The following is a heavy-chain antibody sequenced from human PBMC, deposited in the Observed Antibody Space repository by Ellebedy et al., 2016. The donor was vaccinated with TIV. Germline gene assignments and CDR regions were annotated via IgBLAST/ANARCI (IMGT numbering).Heavy chain of an antibody. CDR1: GYSFTNYW. D-gene: IGHD3-10*01. V-gene: IGHV5-51*01. Sequence: GESLKISCKGSGYSFTNYWIGWVRQMPGKGLEWMGIIYPGDSDTRYNPSFQGQVTISADKSITTAYLQWSSLKASDTAMYYCARYSTMVRGVPRPFDYWGQGTLVTVSS. CDR3: ARYSTMVRGVPRPFDY. CDR2: IYPGDSDT. J-gene: IGHJ4*02.